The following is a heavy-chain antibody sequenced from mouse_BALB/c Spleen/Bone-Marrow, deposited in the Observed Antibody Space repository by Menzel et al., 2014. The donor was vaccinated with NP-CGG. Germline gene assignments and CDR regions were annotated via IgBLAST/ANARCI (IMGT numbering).Heavy chain of an antibody. CDR1: GFTFSSYG. J-gene: IGHJ4*01. V-gene: IGHV5-9-2*01. Sequence: EVMLVESGGGLVKPGGSLKLSCAASGFTFSSYGMSWVRQTPEKRLEWVATISGGGSYAYYPDSVKGQFTISRDNAKNNLYLQMSSLRSEDTALYYCARGHYRYDAYAMDYWGQGTSVTVSS. CDR2: ISGGGSYA. CDR3: ARGHYRYDAYAMDY. D-gene: IGHD2-14*01.